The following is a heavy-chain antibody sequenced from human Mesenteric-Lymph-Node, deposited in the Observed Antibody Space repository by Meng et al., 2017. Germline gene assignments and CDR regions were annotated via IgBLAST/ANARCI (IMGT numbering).Heavy chain of an antibody. V-gene: IGHV1-24*01. Sequence: ASVKVSCKVSGYTLTELSMHWVRQAPGKGLEWMGGFDPEDGETIYAQKFQGRVTMTEDTSTDTAYMELSSLRSDDTAVYYCASDGDQIKVMDVWGQGTTVTVSS. CDR3: ASDGDQIKVMDV. CDR1: GYTLTELS. J-gene: IGHJ6*02. CDR2: FDPEDGET. D-gene: IGHD4-17*01.